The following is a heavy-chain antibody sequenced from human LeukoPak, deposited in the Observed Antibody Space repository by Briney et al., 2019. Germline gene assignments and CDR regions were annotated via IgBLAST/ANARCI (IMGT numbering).Heavy chain of an antibody. D-gene: IGHD1-26*01. Sequence: GASVKVSCRASGCTLTNYDINWVRQATGQGLEWMGWMNPNSGHTGYTQKFQGRVSMTRDTSISTAYMELSSLRSEDTAVYYCVRVQSGSFARYGMDVWGQGTTVTVSS. CDR1: GCTLTNYD. CDR3: VRVQSGSFARYGMDV. CDR2: MNPNSGHT. V-gene: IGHV1-8*01. J-gene: IGHJ6*02.